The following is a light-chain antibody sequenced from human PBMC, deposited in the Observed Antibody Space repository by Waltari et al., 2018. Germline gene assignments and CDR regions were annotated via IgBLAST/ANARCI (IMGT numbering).Light chain of an antibody. CDR3: QQYNSWRT. V-gene: IGKV3-15*01. CDR2: GAS. J-gene: IGKJ2*01. Sequence: EILMTQSPPTLSVSPGESDTLSCRASQSIARNLAWYQQKPGQAPRLLIYGASTRATGIPARFSGSGSGTEFTLTISSLQSEDFAVYYCQQYNSWRTFGQGTKLEIK. CDR1: QSIARN.